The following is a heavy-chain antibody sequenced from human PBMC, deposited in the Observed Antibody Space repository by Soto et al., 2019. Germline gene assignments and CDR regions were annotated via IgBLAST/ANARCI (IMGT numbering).Heavy chain of an antibody. D-gene: IGHD2-2*02. CDR3: ARGCSSTSCYMRYHWFDP. Sequence: QVQLVQSGAEVKKPGSSVKVSCKAAGGTFSSYAISWVRQAPGQGLEWMGGISPIFGTANYAQKFQGRVTITADESTSTAYMELSSLRSEDTAVYYCARGCSSTSCYMRYHWFDPWGQGTLVTVSS. CDR1: GGTFSSYA. J-gene: IGHJ5*02. CDR2: ISPIFGTA. V-gene: IGHV1-69*01.